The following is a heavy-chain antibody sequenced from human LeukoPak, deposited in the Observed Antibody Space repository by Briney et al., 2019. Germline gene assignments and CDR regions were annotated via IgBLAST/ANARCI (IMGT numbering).Heavy chain of an antibody. CDR3: VRDFSLTRLERPFDY. J-gene: IGHJ4*02. V-gene: IGHV3-7*05. D-gene: IGHD1-1*01. CDR2: IKRDGSEK. CDR1: GFTFSAYW. Sequence: GGSLRLSCAASGFTFSAYWMTWVRQAPGKGLEWVANIKRDGSEKYYVDSVKGRFTISRDEARNSLYLQMNSLRAEDTAVYYCVRDFSLTRLERPFDYWGQGTLVTVSS.